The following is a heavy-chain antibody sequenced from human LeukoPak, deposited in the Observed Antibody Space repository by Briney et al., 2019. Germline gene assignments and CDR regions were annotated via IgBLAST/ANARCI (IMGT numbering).Heavy chain of an antibody. CDR3: ARPPRGIAAAGTSGYFQH. CDR1: GFTFSSYA. V-gene: IGHV3-30*04. D-gene: IGHD6-13*01. J-gene: IGHJ1*01. Sequence: PGGSLRLSCAASGFTFSSYAMHWVRQAPGKGLEWVAVISYDGSNKYYADSVKGRFTISRDNSKNTLYLQMNSLRAEDTAVYYCARPPRGIAAAGTSGYFQHWGQGTLVTVSS. CDR2: ISYDGSNK.